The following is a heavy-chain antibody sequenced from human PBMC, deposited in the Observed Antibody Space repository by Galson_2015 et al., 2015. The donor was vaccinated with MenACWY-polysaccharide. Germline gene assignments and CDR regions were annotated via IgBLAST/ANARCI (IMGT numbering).Heavy chain of an antibody. CDR2: ISSNSDYI. D-gene: IGHD2-2*01. J-gene: IGHJ2*01. CDR3: ARDRQAIVVVPAVDFDL. V-gene: IGHV3-21*01. CDR1: GFTFSSYR. Sequence: SLRLSCAASGFTFSSYRMNWVRQAPGEGLEWVSSISSNSDYIYYADSVKGRFTISRDNAKSSLYLQMNSLRAGDTAVYYCARDRQAIVVVPAVDFDLWGRGTRVTVSS.